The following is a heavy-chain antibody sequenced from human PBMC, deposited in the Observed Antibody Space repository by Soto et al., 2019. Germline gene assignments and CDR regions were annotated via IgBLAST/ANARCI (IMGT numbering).Heavy chain of an antibody. D-gene: IGHD3-3*01. CDR2: IWYDGSNK. V-gene: IGHV3-33*01. CDR3: ARDSPVLRFLEWLSPHGMDV. Sequence: PGGSLRLSCAASGFTFSSYGMHWVRQAPGKGLEWVAVIWYDGSNKYYADSVKGRFTISRDNSKNTLYLQMNSLRAEDTAVYYCARDSPVLRFLEWLSPHGMDVWGQGTTVNVSS. J-gene: IGHJ6*02. CDR1: GFTFSSYG.